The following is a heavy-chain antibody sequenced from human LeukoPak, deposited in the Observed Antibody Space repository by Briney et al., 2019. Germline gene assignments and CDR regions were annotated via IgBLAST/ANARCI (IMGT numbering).Heavy chain of an antibody. CDR2: ISAYKGYT. Sequence: ASVKVSCKASGYTFTSYAISWVRQAPGQGLEWMGWISAYKGYTNYAQNLQGRVTMTTDTSTSTAYMELTSLRSDDTAVYYCARALARDVYNINWFDPWGQGTLVTVSS. V-gene: IGHV1-18*01. J-gene: IGHJ5*02. D-gene: IGHD5-24*01. CDR1: GYTFTSYA. CDR3: ARALARDVYNINWFDP.